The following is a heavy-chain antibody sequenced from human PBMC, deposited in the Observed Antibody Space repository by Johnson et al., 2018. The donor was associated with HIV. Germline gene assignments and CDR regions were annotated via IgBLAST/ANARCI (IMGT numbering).Heavy chain of an antibody. CDR2: INWNGGSA. J-gene: IGHJ3*02. CDR3: AKGVASTTVAAFDI. V-gene: IGHV3-20*04. CDR1: GFTFDDYG. D-gene: IGHD4-17*01. Sequence: EVQLVESGGGVVRPGGSLRLSCSASGFTFDDYGINWVRQAPGRGLEWVSGINWNGGSAGYTDSVRGRFTISRDSAQNSVSLQMNSLRAEDTALYYCAKGVASTTVAAFDIWCPGTMVTVSS.